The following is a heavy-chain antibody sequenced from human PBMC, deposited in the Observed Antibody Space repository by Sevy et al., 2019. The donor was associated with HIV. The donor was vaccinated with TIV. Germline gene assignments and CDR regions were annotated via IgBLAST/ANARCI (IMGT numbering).Heavy chain of an antibody. CDR3: AIAREYCSDNGGYFDY. D-gene: IGHD3-22*01. CDR2: FDPEDGER. J-gene: IGHJ4*02. V-gene: IGHV1-24*01. CDR1: GYTLTELS. Sequence: ASVKVSCKVSGYTLTELSMHWVRQAPGKGLEWMGRFDPEDGERIYAQKFQGRVTMTEDTSTDTAYIELSSLRSEDTAVYYCAIAREYCSDNGGYFDYWGQGTLVTVSS.